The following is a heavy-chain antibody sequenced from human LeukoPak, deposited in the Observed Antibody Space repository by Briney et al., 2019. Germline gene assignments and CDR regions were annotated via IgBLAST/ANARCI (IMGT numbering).Heavy chain of an antibody. D-gene: IGHD5-12*01. Sequence: SQTLSLTCAVSGGSISSGGYSWSWIRQPPGKGLEWIGYICHSGSTYCNPSLKSRVTISVDSSKNQFSLKLSSVTAADTAVYYCARGVYSGYDFGFDYWGQGTLVTVSS. V-gene: IGHV4-30-2*01. CDR1: GGSISSGGYS. CDR3: ARGVYSGYDFGFDY. J-gene: IGHJ4*02. CDR2: ICHSGST.